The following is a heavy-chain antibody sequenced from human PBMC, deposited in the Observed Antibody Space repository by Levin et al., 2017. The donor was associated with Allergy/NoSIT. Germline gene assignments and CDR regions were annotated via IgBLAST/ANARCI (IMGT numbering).Heavy chain of an antibody. CDR1: GFTFSSYA. CDR2: ISGSGGST. D-gene: IGHD5-18*01. CDR3: AKDRGFGSYGYFGAFDI. Sequence: LSLTCAASGFTFSSYAMSWVRQAPGKGLEWVSAISGSGGSTYYADSVKGRFTISRDNSKNTLYLQMNSLRAEDTAVYYCAKDRGFGSYGYFGAFDIWGQGTMVTVSS. J-gene: IGHJ3*02. V-gene: IGHV3-23*01.